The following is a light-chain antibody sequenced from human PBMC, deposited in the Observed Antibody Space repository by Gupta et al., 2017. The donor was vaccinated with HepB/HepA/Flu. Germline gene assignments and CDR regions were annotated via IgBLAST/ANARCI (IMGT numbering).Light chain of an antibody. CDR1: SPNIGAGYD. J-gene: IGLJ1*01. V-gene: IGLV1-40*01. CDR3: QSYDSSLSGSYV. Sequence: QSVLTQPPSVSGATGQRVTISCTGSSPNIGAGYDVHWYQQLPGTAPKLLIYGNINRPSGVPGRFSGSKSGTSASLAITGLQAEDEADYYCQSYDSSLSGSYVFGTGTKVTVL. CDR2: GNI.